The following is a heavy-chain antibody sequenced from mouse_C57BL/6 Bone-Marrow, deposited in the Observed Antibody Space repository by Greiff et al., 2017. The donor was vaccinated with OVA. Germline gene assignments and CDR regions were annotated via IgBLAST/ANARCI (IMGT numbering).Heavy chain of an antibody. CDR2: IYPGDGYT. CDR3: ARSYPWFAY. J-gene: IGHJ3*01. D-gene: IGHD2-12*01. Sequence: QVQLQQSGAELVRPGTSVKMSCKASGYTFTSYWIDWAKQRPGHGLEWIGDIYPGDGYTNYNEKFKGKATLTADKSSSTAYMQFSSLTSEDAAIYYCARSYPWFAYWGQGTLVTVSA. V-gene: IGHV1-63*01. CDR1: GYTFTSYW.